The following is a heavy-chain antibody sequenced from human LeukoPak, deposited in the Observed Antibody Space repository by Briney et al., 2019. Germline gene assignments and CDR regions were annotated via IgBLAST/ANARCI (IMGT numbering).Heavy chain of an antibody. J-gene: IGHJ4*02. CDR1: GYTFTSYG. CDR3: ARGAALVPAADFDY. CDR2: ISAYNGNT. V-gene: IGHV1-18*01. D-gene: IGHD2-2*01. Sequence: GASVKVSCKASGYTFTSYGISWVRQAPGQGLEWMGWISAYNGNTKYAQKLQGRVTMTTDTSTSTAYMELRSLRSDDTAVYYCARGAALVPAADFDYWGQGTLVTVSS.